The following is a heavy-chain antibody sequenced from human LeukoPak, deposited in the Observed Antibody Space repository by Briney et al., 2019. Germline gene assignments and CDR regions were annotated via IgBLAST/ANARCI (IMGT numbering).Heavy chain of an antibody. CDR3: ARADWDTAMIDY. V-gene: IGHV3-74*01. CDR2: INDDGSGT. Sequence: GGSLRPSCAASGFTFSNYWMHWVRQVPGKGLVWVSRINDDGSGTFYADSVKGRFTISRDNAKNSLYLQMNSLRAEDTAVYYCARADWDTAMIDYWGQGTLVTVSS. CDR1: GFTFSNYW. D-gene: IGHD5-18*01. J-gene: IGHJ4*02.